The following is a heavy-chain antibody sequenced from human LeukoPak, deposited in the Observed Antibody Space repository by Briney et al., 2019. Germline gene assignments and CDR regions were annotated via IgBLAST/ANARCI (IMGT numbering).Heavy chain of an antibody. J-gene: IGHJ6*02. D-gene: IGHD4-17*01. Sequence: GGSLRLSCAASGFSFSSYAMSWVRQAPGKGLEWVSDICGSICGRIGSTDYADSVKGRFTISRDNSKKTVFLQMNSLRAEDTAVYYCARDDGPALYYGMDVWGQGTTVTVSS. CDR2: ICGSICGRIGST. CDR3: ARDDGPALYYGMDV. CDR1: GFSFSSYA. V-gene: IGHV3-23*01.